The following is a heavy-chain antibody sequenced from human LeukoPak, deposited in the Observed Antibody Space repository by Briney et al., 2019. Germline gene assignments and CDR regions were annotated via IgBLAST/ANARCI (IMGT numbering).Heavy chain of an antibody. Sequence: GGSLRLSCAASGSTFSSYSMNWVRQAPGKGLEWVSSISSSSYIYYADSVKGRFTISRDNAKNSLYLQMNSLRAEDTAVYYCARATLVRSSWYGGGWNYFDYWGQGTLVTVSS. CDR3: ARATLVRSSWYGGGWNYFDY. CDR1: GSTFSSYS. CDR2: ISSSSYI. J-gene: IGHJ4*02. V-gene: IGHV3-21*01. D-gene: IGHD6-13*01.